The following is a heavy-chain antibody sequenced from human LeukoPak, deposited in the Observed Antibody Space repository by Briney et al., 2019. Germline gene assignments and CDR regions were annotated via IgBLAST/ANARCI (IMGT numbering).Heavy chain of an antibody. CDR2: ISSSGRTI. D-gene: IGHD3-22*01. V-gene: IGHV3-48*04. CDR1: GFTFTSYW. CDR3: ARDETPGITIIVENAFDI. Sequence: GGSLRLSCTTSGFTFTSYWMNWVRQAPGKGLEWVSYISSSGRTIYYADSVQGRFTISRDNAKNSLYLQMNSLRAEDTAVYYCARDETPGITIIVENAFDIWGQGTMVTVSS. J-gene: IGHJ3*02.